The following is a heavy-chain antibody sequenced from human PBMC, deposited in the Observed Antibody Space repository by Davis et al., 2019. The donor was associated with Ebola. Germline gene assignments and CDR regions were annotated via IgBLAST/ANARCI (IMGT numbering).Heavy chain of an antibody. CDR2: IYHSGST. V-gene: IGHV4-4*02. CDR1: GGSISSSNW. D-gene: IGHD3-22*01. J-gene: IGHJ3*02. CDR3: ARDRTMIVGGAFDI. Sequence: SETLSLTCAVSGGSISSSNWWSWVRQPPGKGLEWIGEIYHSGSTNYNPSLKSRLTISVAKSTNQFSLKLSSVTAADTAVYYCARDRTMIVGGAFDIWGQGTMVTVSS.